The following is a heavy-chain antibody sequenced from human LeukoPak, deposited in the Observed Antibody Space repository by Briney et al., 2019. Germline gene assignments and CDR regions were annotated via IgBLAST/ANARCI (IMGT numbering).Heavy chain of an antibody. J-gene: IGHJ4*02. CDR1: GFSFSSYR. D-gene: IGHD3-22*01. CDR3: ARVTGYIVEDYFDY. Sequence: GGSLRLSCAASGFSFSSYRMNWVRQAPGKGLEWVSYISSSSSTIYYADSVKGRFTISRDNAKNSLYLQMNSLRAEDTAVYYCARVTGYIVEDYFDYWGQGTLVTVSS. CDR2: ISSSSSTI. V-gene: IGHV3-48*01.